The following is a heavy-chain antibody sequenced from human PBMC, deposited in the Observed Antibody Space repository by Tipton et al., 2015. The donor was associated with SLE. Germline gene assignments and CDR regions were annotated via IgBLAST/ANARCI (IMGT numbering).Heavy chain of an antibody. V-gene: IGHV4-39*07. CDR1: GGSISSSSYY. J-gene: IGHJ6*03. CDR3: AIEMSAYDFWSGGDRYYYMDV. CDR2: INHSGST. Sequence: LRLSCTVSGGSISSSSYYWSWIRQPPGKGLEWIGEINHSGSTNYNPSLKSRVTISVDTSKNQFSLKLSSVTAADTAVYYCAIEMSAYDFWSGGDRYYYMDVWGKGTTVTVSS. D-gene: IGHD3-3*01.